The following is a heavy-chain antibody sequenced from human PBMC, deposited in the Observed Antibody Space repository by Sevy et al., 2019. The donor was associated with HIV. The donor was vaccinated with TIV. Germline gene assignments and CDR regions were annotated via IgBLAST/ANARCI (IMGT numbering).Heavy chain of an antibody. D-gene: IGHD3-22*01. J-gene: IGHJ4*02. CDR2: ITASGPST. Sequence: GGSLRLSCAASGFTFSTYAMSWVRQAPGKGLEWVSAITASGPSTYYADSVKGRFTISRDNSKNTLYLQMNSLRAEDTAVYYCAKDGHYYDSSGTAKGGVDYWGQGTLVTVSS. CDR1: GFTFSTYA. CDR3: AKDGHYYDSSGTAKGGVDY. V-gene: IGHV3-23*01.